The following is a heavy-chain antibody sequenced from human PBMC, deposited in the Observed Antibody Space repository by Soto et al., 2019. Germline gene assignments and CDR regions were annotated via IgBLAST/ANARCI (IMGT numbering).Heavy chain of an antibody. CDR2: IIPIFGTA. D-gene: IGHD3-22*01. Sequence: SVKVSCKASGGTFSSYASSWVRQAPGQGLEWMGGIIPIFGTANYAQKFQGRVTITADESTSTAYMELSSLRSEDTAVYYCARALDAYYDSSGYFLAPFDYWGQGTLVTVSS. J-gene: IGHJ4*02. V-gene: IGHV1-69*13. CDR1: GGTFSSYA. CDR3: ARALDAYYDSSGYFLAPFDY.